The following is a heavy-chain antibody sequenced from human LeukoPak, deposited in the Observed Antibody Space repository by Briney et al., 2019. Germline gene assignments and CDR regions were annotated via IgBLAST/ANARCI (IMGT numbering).Heavy chain of an antibody. CDR2: ISSSSSYI. J-gene: IGHJ3*02. CDR3: ARGFVDYVWGSYRYTDAFDI. D-gene: IGHD3-16*02. CDR1: GFTFSSYS. Sequence: GGSLRLSCAASGFTFSSYSMNWVRQAPGKGLEWVSSISSSSSYIYYADSVKGRFTISRDNAENSLYLQMNSLRAEDTAVYYCARGFVDYVWGSYRYTDAFDIWGQGTMVTVSS. V-gene: IGHV3-21*01.